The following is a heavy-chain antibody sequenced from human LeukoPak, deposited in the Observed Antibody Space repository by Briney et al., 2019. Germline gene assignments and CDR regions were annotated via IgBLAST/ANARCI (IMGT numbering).Heavy chain of an antibody. J-gene: IGHJ4*02. CDR1: GYSFTSYW. V-gene: IGHV5-51*01. Sequence: GESLKISCKGSGYSFTSYWIGWVRQMPGKGLEWMGIIYPGDSDTRYSPSFQGQVTISADKSISTAYLQWSSLKASDTAMYYCARPGQDGYSSWYFDYWGQGTLVTVSS. CDR3: ARPGQDGYSSWYFDY. CDR2: IYPGDSDT. D-gene: IGHD5-24*01.